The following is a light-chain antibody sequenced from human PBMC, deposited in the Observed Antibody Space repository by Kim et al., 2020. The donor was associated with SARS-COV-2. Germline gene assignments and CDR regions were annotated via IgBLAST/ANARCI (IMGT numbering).Light chain of an antibody. J-gene: IGLJ2*01. CDR2: RNN. V-gene: IGLV1-47*01. Sequence: VTISCSGSSSNSGSNYVYWYQQRPGTAPKLLIYRNNQRPSGVPDRFYGSKSGTSASLAISGLRSEDEADYYCAAWDDSLSGLYVVFGGGTQLTVL. CDR1: SSNSGSNY. CDR3: AAWDDSLSGLYVV.